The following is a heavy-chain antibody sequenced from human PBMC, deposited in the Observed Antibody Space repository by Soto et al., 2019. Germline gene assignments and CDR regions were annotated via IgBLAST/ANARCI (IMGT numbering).Heavy chain of an antibody. D-gene: IGHD6-13*01. V-gene: IGHV3-30*18. Sequence: QVQLVESGGGVVQPGRSLRLSCAASGFTFSSYGRHWVRQAPGKGLEWVAVISYDGSNKYYADSVKGRFTISRDNSKNTLYLQMNSLRAEDTAVYYCAKDFGYSSSWYYYYYGMDVWGQGTTVTVSS. J-gene: IGHJ6*02. CDR1: GFTFSSYG. CDR3: AKDFGYSSSWYYYYYGMDV. CDR2: ISYDGSNK.